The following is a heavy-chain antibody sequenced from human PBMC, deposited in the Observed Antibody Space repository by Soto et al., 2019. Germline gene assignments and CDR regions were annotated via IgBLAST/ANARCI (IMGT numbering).Heavy chain of an antibody. CDR1: GFTFDDHA. D-gene: IGHD3-9*01. CDR2: ITWNSVAL. CDR3: AKERVRDFDG. J-gene: IGHJ4*02. Sequence: VQLVESGGGLVRPGGSLRLSCAASGFTFDDHAMHWVRPAPGKGLEWISAITWNSVALDYADSVKGRFTISRDNAKNSLYLQMNSLSPEDTALYYCAKERVRDFDGWGQGTLVTVSS. V-gene: IGHV3-9*01.